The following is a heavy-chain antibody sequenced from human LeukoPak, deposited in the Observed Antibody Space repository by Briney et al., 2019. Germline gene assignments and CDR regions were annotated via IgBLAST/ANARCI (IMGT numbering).Heavy chain of an antibody. J-gene: IGHJ6*03. Sequence: ASVKVSCKASGGTFSSYAINWVRQAPGQGLEWMGGIIPIFGTANYAQKFQGRVTITTDESTSTAYMELSSLRSEDTAVYYCARSNYYYYMDVWGKGTTVNVSS. CDR3: ARSNYYYYMDV. V-gene: IGHV1-69*05. CDR1: GGTFSSYA. CDR2: IIPIFGTA.